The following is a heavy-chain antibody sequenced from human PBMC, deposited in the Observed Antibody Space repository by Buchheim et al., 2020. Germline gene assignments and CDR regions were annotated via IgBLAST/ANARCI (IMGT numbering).Heavy chain of an antibody. Sequence: QVQLVESGGGVVQPGRSLRLSCAASGFTFNRNGMHWVRQAPGKGLEWVAVVSYDGDKKYYVDSVKGRFTISRDNSKNTVYLKMNSLRAEDTAVYYCAKDVRSEAAAMDSWGQGT. CDR3: AKDVRSEAAAMDS. V-gene: IGHV3-30*18. CDR2: VSYDGDKK. J-gene: IGHJ5*01. CDR1: GFTFNRNG. D-gene: IGHD6-13*01.